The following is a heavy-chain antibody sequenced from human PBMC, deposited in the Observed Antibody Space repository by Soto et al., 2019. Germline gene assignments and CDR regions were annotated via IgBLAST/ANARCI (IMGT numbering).Heavy chain of an antibody. V-gene: IGHV4-59*08. J-gene: IGHJ6*03. D-gene: IGHD6-6*01. CDR3: ARHGGIGAARPAYYYYYMDV. CDR2: IYYSGST. CDR1: GGSISSYY. Sequence: SETLSLTCTVSGGSISSYYWSWIRQPPGKGLEWIGYIYYSGSTNYNPSLKSRVTISVDTSKNQFSLKLSSVTAADTAVYYCARHGGIGAARPAYYYYYMDVWGKGTTVTVSS.